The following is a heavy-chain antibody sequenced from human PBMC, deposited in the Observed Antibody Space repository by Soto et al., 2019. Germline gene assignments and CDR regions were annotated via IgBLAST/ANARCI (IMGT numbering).Heavy chain of an antibody. CDR1: GFTFSSYA. CDR2: ISYDGSNK. CDR3: ARTYYYGSGSYYSYYYGMDV. D-gene: IGHD3-10*01. V-gene: IGHV3-30-3*01. J-gene: IGHJ6*02. Sequence: GGSLRLSCAASGFTFSSYAMHWVRQAPGKGLEWVAVISYDGSNKYYADSVKGRFTISRDNSKNTLYLQMNSLRAEDTAVYYCARTYYYGSGSYYSYYYGMDVWGQGTTVTVSS.